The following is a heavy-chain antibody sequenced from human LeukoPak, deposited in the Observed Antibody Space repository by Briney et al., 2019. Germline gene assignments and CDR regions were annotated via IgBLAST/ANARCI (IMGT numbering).Heavy chain of an antibody. CDR1: GFTFSSYG. V-gene: IGHV3-30*02. CDR3: APWPGPFDP. CDR2: IRYDGSNK. J-gene: IGHJ5*02. Sequence: GGSLRLSCAASGFTFSSYGMHWVRQAPGKGLEWVAFIRYDGSNKHYADSVKGRFTISRDNSKNTLYLQMNSLRAEDTAVYYCAPWPGPFDPWGQGPWSPSPQ.